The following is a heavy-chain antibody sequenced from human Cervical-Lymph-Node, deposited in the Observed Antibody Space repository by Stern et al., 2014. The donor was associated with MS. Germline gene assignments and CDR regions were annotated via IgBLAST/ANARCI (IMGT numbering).Heavy chain of an antibody. CDR1: GFTLSSNA. CDR2: ISYDGSNK. D-gene: IGHD1-26*01. J-gene: IGHJ6*02. CDR3: ARGRGRDYYGMDV. Sequence: VQLVESGGGVVQPGRSLRLSCAASGFTLSSNAMHWVRQAPGKGLEWGAVISYDGSNKYYADSVKGRFTISRDNSKNTLSLQMNSLRVEDTAVYYCARGRGRDYYGMDVWGQGTTVTVSS. V-gene: IGHV3-30*04.